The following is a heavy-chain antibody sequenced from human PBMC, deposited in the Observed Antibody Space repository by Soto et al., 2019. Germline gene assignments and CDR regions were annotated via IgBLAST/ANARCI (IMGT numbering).Heavy chain of an antibody. CDR1: GFTFSSYG. CDR2: ISYDGSNK. V-gene: IGHV3-30*18. CDR3: AKDDGLRLGELSLSLDY. J-gene: IGHJ4*02. Sequence: QVQLVESGGGVVQPGRSLRLSCAASGFTFSSYGMHWVRQAPGKGLEWVAVISYDGSNKYYADSVKGRFTISRDNSKNPLYLQMNSLRAEDTAVYYCAKDDGLRLGELSLSLDYWGQGTLVTVSS. D-gene: IGHD3-16*02.